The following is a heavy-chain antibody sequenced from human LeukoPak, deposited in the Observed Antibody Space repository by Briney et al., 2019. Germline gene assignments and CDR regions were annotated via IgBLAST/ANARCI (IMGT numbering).Heavy chain of an antibody. V-gene: IGHV3-11*01. CDR1: GSTFNDYY. J-gene: IGHJ5*02. Sequence: AGGSLRLSCAASGSTFNDYYMSWIRQAPGKGLEWLSYINIGGTNTHYADSVKGRFTISRDNAKKSLYLEMNNLRAEDTAVYYCATDGAGFDTWGQGVLVTVSS. CDR3: ATDGAGFDT. CDR2: INIGGTNT.